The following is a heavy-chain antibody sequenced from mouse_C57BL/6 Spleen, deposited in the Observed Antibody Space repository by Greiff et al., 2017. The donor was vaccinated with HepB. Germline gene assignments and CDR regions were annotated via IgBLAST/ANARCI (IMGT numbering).Heavy chain of an antibody. D-gene: IGHD4-1*01. CDR3: ARELGREYFDY. J-gene: IGHJ2*01. CDR2: IHPNSGST. V-gene: IGHV1-64*01. Sequence: VQLKQPGAELVKPGASVKLSCKASGYTFTSYWMHWVKQRPGQGLEWIGMIHPNSGSTNYNEKFKSKATLTVDKSSSTAYMQLSSLTSEDSAVYYCARELGREYFDYWGQGTTLTVSS. CDR1: GYTFTSYW.